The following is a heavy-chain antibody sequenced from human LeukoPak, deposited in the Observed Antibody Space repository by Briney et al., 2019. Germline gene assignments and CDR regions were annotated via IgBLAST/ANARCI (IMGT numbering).Heavy chain of an antibody. J-gene: IGHJ5*02. CDR3: TTGLNGAATYYYDSSGYR. CDR2: ISSSGSTI. D-gene: IGHD3-22*01. Sequence: PGGSLRLSCAASGFTFSDYYMSWIRQAPGKGLEWVSYISSSGSTIYYADSVKGRFTISRDNSKNTLYLQMNSLKTEDTAVYYCTTGLNGAATYYYDSSGYRWGQGTLVTVSS. CDR1: GFTFSDYY. V-gene: IGHV3-11*01.